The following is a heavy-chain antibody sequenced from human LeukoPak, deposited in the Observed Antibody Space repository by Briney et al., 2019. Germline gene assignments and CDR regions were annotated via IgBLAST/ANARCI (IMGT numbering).Heavy chain of an antibody. CDR3: ARQGGEQLATNDY. V-gene: IGHV4-34*01. CDR1: GGSISSYY. J-gene: IGHJ4*02. D-gene: IGHD6-6*01. Sequence: PSETLSLTCTVSGGSISSYYWSWIRQPPGKGLEWIGEINHSGSTNYNPSLKSRVTISVDTSKNQFSLKLSSVTAADTAVYYCARQGGEQLATNDYWGQGTLVTVSS. CDR2: INHSGST.